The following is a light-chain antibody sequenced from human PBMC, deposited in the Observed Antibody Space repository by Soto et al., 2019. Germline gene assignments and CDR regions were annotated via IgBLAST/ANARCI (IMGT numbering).Light chain of an antibody. J-gene: IGKJ1*01. Sequence: DLQMTQSPSSLSASVRDRVTITCRASQSIGSSLNWYQQSPGKAPKLLVYAASSLQSGVPSRFNASGSGTDFTLTIYSLQPDDFATYYCQQYNNYPWTFGQGTKVDI. CDR1: QSIGSS. CDR2: AAS. CDR3: QQYNNYPWT. V-gene: IGKV1-39*01.